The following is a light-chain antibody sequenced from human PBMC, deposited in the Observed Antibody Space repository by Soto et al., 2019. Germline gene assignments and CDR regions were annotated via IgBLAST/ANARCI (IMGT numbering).Light chain of an antibody. Sequence: AIQMTQSPSSLSASVGDRVTITCRASQDISDDVGWYQQTPGKAPKLLISGASRLQSGVPSRFSGSGSGAAFTLTITSLRPEDSATYYCLQNHNYPRTFGQATKVDIK. CDR3: LQNHNYPRT. CDR2: GAS. J-gene: IGKJ1*01. V-gene: IGKV1-6*01. CDR1: QDISDD.